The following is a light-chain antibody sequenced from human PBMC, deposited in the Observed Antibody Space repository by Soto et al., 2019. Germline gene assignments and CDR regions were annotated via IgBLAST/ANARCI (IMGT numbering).Light chain of an antibody. CDR2: DAS. CDR1: QSVSSY. CDR3: QQRSNSQVT. V-gene: IGKV3-11*01. J-gene: IGKJ5*01. Sequence: EIVLTQSPVTLSLSPGERATLSCRASQSVSSYLAWYQQKPGQAPRLLIYDASNRATGIPARFSGSGSGTDFTLTISSLEPEDFAVYYCQQRSNSQVTFGQGTRLEIK.